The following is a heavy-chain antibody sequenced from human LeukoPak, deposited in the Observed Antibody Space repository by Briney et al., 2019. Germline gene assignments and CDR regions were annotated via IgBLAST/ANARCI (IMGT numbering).Heavy chain of an antibody. J-gene: IGHJ4*02. CDR1: GFTFSNYS. D-gene: IGHD3-16*01. V-gene: IGHV3-21*01. CDR2: ISSSSSYI. CDR3: ASGGSVFDY. Sequence: RSGGSLRLSCAASGFTFSNYSMTWVRQAPGKRLEGVSSISSSSSYIYYADSVKGRFTISRDNAKNSLYLQMNSLRDEDTAVYYCASGGSVFDYWGQGTLVTVSS.